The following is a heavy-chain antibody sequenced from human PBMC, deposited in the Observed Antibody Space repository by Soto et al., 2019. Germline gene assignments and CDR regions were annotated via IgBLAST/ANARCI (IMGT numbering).Heavy chain of an antibody. CDR3: ATPHPYCSGGSCYSRIRGAFDI. CDR1: GYTLTELS. CDR2: FDPEDGET. V-gene: IGHV1-24*01. D-gene: IGHD2-15*01. J-gene: IGHJ3*02. Sequence: GASVKVSCKVSGYTLTELSMHWVRQAPGKGLEWMGGFDPEDGETIYAQKFQGRVTMTEDTSTDTAYMELSSLRSEDTAVYYCATPHPYCSGGSCYSRIRGAFDIWG.